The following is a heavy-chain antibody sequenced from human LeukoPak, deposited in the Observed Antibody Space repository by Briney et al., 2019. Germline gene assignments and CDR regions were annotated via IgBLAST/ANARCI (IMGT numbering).Heavy chain of an antibody. CDR3: ARRYYGSGVFDI. V-gene: IGHV4-38-2*02. D-gene: IGHD3-10*01. CDR1: GYSISSGYY. J-gene: IGHJ3*02. CDR2: IYHSGRT. Sequence: SETLSLTCTVSGYSISSGYYWGWIRQPPGKGLEWIGSIYHSGRTFYNPSLKSRVTISVDTSKNQFSLKLSSVTAADTAVYYCARRYYGSGVFDIWGQGTMVTVSS.